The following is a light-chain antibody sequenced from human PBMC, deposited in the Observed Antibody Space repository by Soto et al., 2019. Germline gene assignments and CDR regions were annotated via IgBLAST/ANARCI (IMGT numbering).Light chain of an antibody. CDR2: GAS. CDR3: QQYNNWPLT. Sequence: EIVMTQSPATLSVSPGERATFSCRASQSVSSNLAWYQQTPGQAPRLLIYGASTRATGIPARFSGSGSGTEFTLTISSLQSEDFAVHYCQQYNNWPLTFGGGTKVDIK. J-gene: IGKJ4*01. V-gene: IGKV3-15*01. CDR1: QSVSSN.